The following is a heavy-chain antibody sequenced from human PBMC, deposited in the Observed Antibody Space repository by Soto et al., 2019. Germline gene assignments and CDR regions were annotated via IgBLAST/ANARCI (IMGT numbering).Heavy chain of an antibody. CDR3: AKDLRDYDFWSGPDETDY. J-gene: IGHJ4*02. CDR2: ISGSGGST. Sequence: GGSVRLSCAASGFTFSSYAMSWVRQAPGKGLEWVSAISGSGGSTYYADSVKGRFTISRDNSKNTLYLQMNSLRAEDTAVYYSAKDLRDYDFWSGPDETDYWGQGTLVTVSS. D-gene: IGHD3-3*01. V-gene: IGHV3-23*01. CDR1: GFTFSSYA.